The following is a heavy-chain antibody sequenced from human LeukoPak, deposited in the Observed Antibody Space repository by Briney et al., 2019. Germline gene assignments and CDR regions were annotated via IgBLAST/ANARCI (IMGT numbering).Heavy chain of an antibody. D-gene: IGHD5-24*01. J-gene: IGHJ4*02. CDR2: LGTAGDT. CDR3: ARQSTPHGNFDY. V-gene: IGHV3-13*01. CDR1: GFILSNYA. Sequence: HPGGSLRLSCAASGFILSNYAMHWVRQPAGKGLEWVSALGTAGDTFYPGSVKGRFTISRDNAKKSLFLQMSSLRAEDTAIYYCARQSTPHGNFDYWGQGTLVTVSS.